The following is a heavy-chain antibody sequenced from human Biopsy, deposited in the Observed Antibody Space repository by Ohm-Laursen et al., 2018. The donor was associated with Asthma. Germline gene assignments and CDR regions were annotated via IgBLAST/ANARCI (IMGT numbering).Heavy chain of an antibody. Sequence: SLRLSCAASGFTVSRDHMFWVRQAPGKGLEWVSVIYSGGTSHNAAAVRGRFTISRDFSKNTLHLQMHSMRVEDTAVYYCARGDSSGWSQYDFDYWGQGTLVTVSS. V-gene: IGHV3-53*01. D-gene: IGHD3-22*01. J-gene: IGHJ4*02. CDR3: ARGDSSGWSQYDFDY. CDR2: IYSGGTS. CDR1: GFTVSRDH.